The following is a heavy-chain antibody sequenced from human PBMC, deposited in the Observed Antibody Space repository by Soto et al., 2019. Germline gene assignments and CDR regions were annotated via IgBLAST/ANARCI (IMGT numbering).Heavy chain of an antibody. CDR1: GFTFIDYY. V-gene: IGHV3-11*01. CDR3: ARGVSTDAFDI. J-gene: IGHJ3*02. Sequence: GGSLRLSCAASGFTFIDYYMSWIRQAPGKGLEWVSYISSSGSTIYYADSAKGRFTISRDNAKNSLYLQMNSLRAEDTAVYYCARGVSTDAFDIWGQGTMVTVSS. CDR2: ISSSGSTI.